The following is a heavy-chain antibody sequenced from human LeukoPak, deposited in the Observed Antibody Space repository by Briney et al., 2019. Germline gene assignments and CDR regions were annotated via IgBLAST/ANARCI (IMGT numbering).Heavy chain of an antibody. Sequence: PSETLSLTCTVSGGSISSYYWSWIRQPPGKGLEWVGDIYYSGSTNYNPSLKSRVTISVDTSKNQFSLKLSSVTAADTAVYYCARVGDYGDYYYYGMDVWGQGTTVTVSS. V-gene: IGHV4-59*01. CDR2: IYYSGST. D-gene: IGHD4-17*01. CDR3: ARVGDYGDYYYYGMDV. CDR1: GGSISSYY. J-gene: IGHJ6*02.